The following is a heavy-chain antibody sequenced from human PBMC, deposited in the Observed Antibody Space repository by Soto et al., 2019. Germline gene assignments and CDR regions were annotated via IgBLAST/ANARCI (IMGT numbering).Heavy chain of an antibody. CDR3: ARDETLRYFDWSNGFDP. J-gene: IGHJ5*02. Sequence: ASVKVSCKASGYTFTSYGISGVRQAPGQGLEWMGWISAYNGNTNYAQKLQGRVTMTTDTSTSTAYMELRSLRSDDTAVYYCARDETLRYFDWSNGFDPWGQGTLVTV. D-gene: IGHD3-9*01. CDR1: GYTFTSYG. CDR2: ISAYNGNT. V-gene: IGHV1-18*01.